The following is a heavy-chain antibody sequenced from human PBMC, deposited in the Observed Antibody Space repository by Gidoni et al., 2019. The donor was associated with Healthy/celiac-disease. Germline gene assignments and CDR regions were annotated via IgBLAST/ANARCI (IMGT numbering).Heavy chain of an antibody. J-gene: IGHJ3*02. Sequence: QVQLVQPCAEVMMPVSSVKVSCKASGGTFSSYAISWVRQAPGQGIEWMGRIITILGIANYAQKFQGRVTITADKSTSTAYMELSSLRSEDTTVYYGARGTRFDIWGQGTMVTVSS. CDR2: IITILGIA. D-gene: IGHD2-15*01. CDR3: ARGTRFDI. V-gene: IGHV1-69*09. CDR1: GGTFSSYA.